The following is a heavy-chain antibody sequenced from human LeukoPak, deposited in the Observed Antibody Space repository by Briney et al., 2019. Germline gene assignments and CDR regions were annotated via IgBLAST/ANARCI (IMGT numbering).Heavy chain of an antibody. J-gene: IGHJ4*02. CDR1: GFTFSSYA. CDR2: ISYDGSNK. CDR3: ARGGYSYGPFDY. V-gene: IGHV3-30*04. D-gene: IGHD5-18*01. Sequence: PGGSLRHSCAASGFTFSSYAMHWVRQAPGKGLEWVAVISYDGSNKYYADSVKGRFTISRDNSKNTLYLQMNSLRAEDTAVYYCARGGYSYGPFDYWGQGTLVTVSS.